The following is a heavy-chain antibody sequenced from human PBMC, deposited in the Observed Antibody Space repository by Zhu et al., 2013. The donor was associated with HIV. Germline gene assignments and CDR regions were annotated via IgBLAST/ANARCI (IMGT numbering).Heavy chain of an antibody. CDR3: ASFTPPMVQGGGSGSYRMDYYYGMDV. CDR2: IYYSGST. J-gene: IGHJ6*02. CDR1: GGSISSGGYY. D-gene: IGHD3-10*01. Sequence: QVQLQESGPGLVKPSQTLSLTCTVSGGSISSGGYYWSWIRQHPGKGLEWIGYIYYSGSTYYNPSLKSRVTISVDTSKNQFSLKLSSVTAADTAVYYCASFTPPMVQGGGSGSYRMDYYYGMDVWGQGTTVTVSS. V-gene: IGHV4-31*03.